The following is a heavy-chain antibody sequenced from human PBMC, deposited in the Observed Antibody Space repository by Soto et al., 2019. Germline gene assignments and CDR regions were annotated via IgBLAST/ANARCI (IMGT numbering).Heavy chain of an antibody. Sequence: QVQLVQSGAEVKEVGASVKVSCKASGYTFTLYGITWVRQAPGQGLEWMGWISTYNGNTNYAQKLQGRVTMTTDTPPTTAYMELRSLRSDDTAVYYCARGRSTAVTTPIDRWGQGTLVTVSS. J-gene: IGHJ5*02. CDR3: ARGRSTAVTTPIDR. CDR1: GYTFTLYG. CDR2: ISTYNGNT. D-gene: IGHD2-2*01. V-gene: IGHV1-18*01.